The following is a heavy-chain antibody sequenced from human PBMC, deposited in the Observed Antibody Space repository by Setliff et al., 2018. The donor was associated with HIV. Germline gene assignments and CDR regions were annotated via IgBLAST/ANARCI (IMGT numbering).Heavy chain of an antibody. J-gene: IGHJ3*02. Sequence: SETMSLPCTVTGYSISTGYYWAWIRQPPGKGLEWIGYISHAGNTYYNPSLKSRVIISLDTSKNHLSLKRRSVTAADTAVYYCARESLNRGEFPSNTDASDIWGQGTMVTVSS. CDR1: GYSISTGYY. V-gene: IGHV4-38-2*02. CDR3: ARESLNRGEFPSNTDASDI. D-gene: IGHD3-16*01. CDR2: ISHAGNT.